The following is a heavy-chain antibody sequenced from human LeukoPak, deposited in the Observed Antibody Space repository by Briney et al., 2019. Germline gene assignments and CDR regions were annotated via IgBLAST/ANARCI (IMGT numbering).Heavy chain of an antibody. CDR1: GYTFTSYD. CDR3: ARGLSSVDPFYYDFWSGYYTPDY. D-gene: IGHD3-3*01. CDR2: MNPNSGNT. V-gene: IGHV1-8*01. J-gene: IGHJ4*02. Sequence: ASVKVSCKASGYTFTSYDINWVRQATGQGLEWKGWMNPNSGNTGYAQKFQGRVTMTRNTSISTAYMELSSLRSEDTAVYYCARGLSSVDPFYYDFWSGYYTPDYWGQGTLVTVSS.